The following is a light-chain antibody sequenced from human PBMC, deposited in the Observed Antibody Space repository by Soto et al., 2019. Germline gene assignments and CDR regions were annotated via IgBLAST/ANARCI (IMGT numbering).Light chain of an antibody. V-gene: IGLV1-51*01. CDR2: DNS. Sequence: QSVLSQPPSLSAAPGQKVTISCYGSNSNIENNFVSWFRQFPGAAPDLLIFDNSNRPSGIPDRFSGSKSGSSATLAISGLQAGDEAHYYCGTWDSSLSAVVFGTGPNVTVL. J-gene: IGLJ6*01. CDR1: NSNIENNF. CDR3: GTWDSSLSAVV.